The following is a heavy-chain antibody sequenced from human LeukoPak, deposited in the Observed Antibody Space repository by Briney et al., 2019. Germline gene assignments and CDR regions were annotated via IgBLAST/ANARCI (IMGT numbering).Heavy chain of an antibody. CDR1: EFTFSAYA. V-gene: IGHV3-30*04. Sequence: GGSLRLSCAASEFTFSAYAMHWFRQAPGKGLEWVAVISYDGSNKYYADSVKGRFTIFRDNSKNTLYLQMNSLRAEDTAVFYCARDRMVAAATDWFDPWGQGTLVTVSS. CDR3: ARDRMVAAATDWFDP. D-gene: IGHD6-13*01. J-gene: IGHJ5*02. CDR2: ISYDGSNK.